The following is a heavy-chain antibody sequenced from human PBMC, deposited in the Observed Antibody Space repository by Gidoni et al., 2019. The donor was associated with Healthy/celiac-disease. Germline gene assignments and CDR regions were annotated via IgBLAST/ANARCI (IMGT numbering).Heavy chain of an antibody. CDR2: ISYDGSNK. Sequence: QVQLLESGGGVVQPGRSLRLSCAASGFTFSSYAMHWVRQAPGKGLEWVAVISYDGSNKYYADSVKGRFTISRDNSKNTLYLQMNSLRAEDTAVYYCARLPLTGDEDYWGQGTLVTVSS. CDR1: GFTFSSYA. D-gene: IGHD7-27*01. CDR3: ARLPLTGDEDY. V-gene: IGHV3-30-3*01. J-gene: IGHJ4*02.